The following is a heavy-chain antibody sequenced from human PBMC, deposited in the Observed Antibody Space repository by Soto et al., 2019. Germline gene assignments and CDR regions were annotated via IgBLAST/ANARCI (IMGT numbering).Heavy chain of an antibody. V-gene: IGHV5-10-1*01. CDR1: GYSFTSYW. Sequence: GESLTISCKGSGYSFTSYWISWVRQMPGKGLEWMGRIDPSDSYTNYSPSFQGHVTISADKSISTAYLQWSSLKASDTAMYYCARGTEVGVTPRIPYYYYGMDVWGQGTTVTVSS. CDR3: ARGTEVGVTPRIPYYYYGMDV. D-gene: IGHD2-15*01. CDR2: IDPSDSYT. J-gene: IGHJ6*02.